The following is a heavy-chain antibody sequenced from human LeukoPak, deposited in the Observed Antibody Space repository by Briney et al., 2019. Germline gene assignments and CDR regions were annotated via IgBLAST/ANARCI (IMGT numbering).Heavy chain of an antibody. V-gene: IGHV1-18*01. CDR1: GYTFTSYG. Sequence: GASVKVSCKASGYTFTSYGINWVRQAPGQGLEWMGWISTYNGDTKYAQNFRGRVTMTTDTSTSTAYMELRSLRSDDTAVYYCARDASDYDFWSGYYTALGYYYYGMDVWGQGTTVTVSS. CDR3: ARDASDYDFWSGYYTALGYYYYGMDV. J-gene: IGHJ6*02. D-gene: IGHD3-3*01. CDR2: ISTYNGDT.